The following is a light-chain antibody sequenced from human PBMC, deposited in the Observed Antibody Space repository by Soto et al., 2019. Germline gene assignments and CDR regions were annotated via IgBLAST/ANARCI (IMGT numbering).Light chain of an antibody. CDR1: QGISSY. Sequence: DIQLTQSPSFLSASVGDRVTITCRASQGISSYLAWYQQKPGKAPKLLIYAASTLKSGVPSWFSGSGSGTEFTLTISSLLPEDFATYYCQQLNSYLFTFGPGTKVDIK. V-gene: IGKV1-9*01. CDR3: QQLNSYLFT. J-gene: IGKJ3*01. CDR2: AAS.